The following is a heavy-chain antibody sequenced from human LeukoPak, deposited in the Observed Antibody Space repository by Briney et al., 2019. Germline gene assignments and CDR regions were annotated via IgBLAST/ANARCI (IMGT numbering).Heavy chain of an antibody. CDR2: IRYDGSNK. CDR3: AKANGNYDFWRGGFDY. J-gene: IGHJ4*02. Sequence: GGSLRLSCAAPGFTFSSYGMHWIRQAPGKGLEGVAFIRYDGSNKYYADSVKGRFTISRDNSKNTLYLQMNSLRPEDTAVYYCAKANGNYDFWRGGFDYRGQGTLVTVSS. V-gene: IGHV3-30*02. CDR1: GFTFSSYG. D-gene: IGHD3-3*01.